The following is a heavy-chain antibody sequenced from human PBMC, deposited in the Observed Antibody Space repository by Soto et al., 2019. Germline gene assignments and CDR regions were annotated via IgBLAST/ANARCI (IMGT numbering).Heavy chain of an antibody. CDR3: ARGVLRTFDY. CDR2: IYYSGST. Sequence: QVQLQESGPGLVKPSQTLSLTCTVSGGSIRSGGNSWSWIRQHSGKGLEWIGYIYYSGSTYYNPSLXXRLTISFDTSKNQFSLKLSSVTAADTAVYYCARGVLRTFDYWGQGTLVTVSS. CDR1: GGSIRSGGNS. V-gene: IGHV4-31*03. J-gene: IGHJ4*02.